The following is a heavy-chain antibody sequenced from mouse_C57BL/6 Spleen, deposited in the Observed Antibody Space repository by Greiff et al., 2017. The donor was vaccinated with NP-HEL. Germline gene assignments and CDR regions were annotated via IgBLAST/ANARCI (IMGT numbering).Heavy chain of an antibody. CDR1: GYTFTSYW. D-gene: IGHD1-1*01. J-gene: IGHJ2*01. Sequence: VQLQQPGAELVRPGTSVKLSCKASGYTFTSYWMHWVKQRPGQGLEWIGVIDPSDSYTNYNQKFKGKATLTVDTSSSTAYMQLSSLTSEDSAVYYCAWVVAYYFDYWGQGTTLTVSS. CDR2: IDPSDSYT. V-gene: IGHV1-59*01. CDR3: AWVVAYYFDY.